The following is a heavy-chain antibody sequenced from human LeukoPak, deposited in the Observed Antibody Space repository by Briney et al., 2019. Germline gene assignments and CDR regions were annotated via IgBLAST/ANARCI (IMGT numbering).Heavy chain of an antibody. V-gene: IGHV1-2*02. CDR3: ARSDNVVVPAAIDY. Sequence: ASVKVSCKASGYTFTGYYMHWVRQAPGKGLEWMGWINPNSGGTNYAQKFQGRVTMTRDTSISTAYMELSRLRSDDTAVYYCARSDNVVVPAAIDYWGQGTLVTVSS. CDR2: INPNSGGT. D-gene: IGHD2-2*01. J-gene: IGHJ4*02. CDR1: GYTFTGYY.